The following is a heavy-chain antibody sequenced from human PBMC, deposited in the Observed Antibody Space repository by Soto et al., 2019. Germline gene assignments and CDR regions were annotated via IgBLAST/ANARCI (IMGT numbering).Heavy chain of an antibody. D-gene: IGHD3-16*01. CDR2: VNPNNGNT. Sequence: QAQLEQSGAEVKKPGASVRVSCKASEDTFANYDIIWVRQAPGQGLEWMGWVNPNNGNTGYAPKYQGRVTMTRDTSTRTAYLEMSGLRSDDTAVYYCSTSEVGDFMDVWGRGTTVIVSS. CDR1: EDTFANYD. J-gene: IGHJ6*02. CDR3: STSEVGDFMDV. V-gene: IGHV1-8*01.